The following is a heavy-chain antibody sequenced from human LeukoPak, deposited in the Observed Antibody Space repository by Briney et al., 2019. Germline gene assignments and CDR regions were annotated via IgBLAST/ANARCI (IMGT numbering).Heavy chain of an antibody. J-gene: IGHJ6*03. D-gene: IGHD3-3*01. CDR3: ARIGYDFWSGADYYYYYMDV. Sequence: PSETLSLTCTVSGGSISSYYWSWIRQPPGKGLEWIGYIYYSGSTNYNPSLKSRVTISVDTSKNQFSLKLSSVTAADTAVYYCARIGYDFWSGADYYYYYMDVWGKGTTVTVSS. CDR2: IYYSGST. CDR1: GGSISSYY. V-gene: IGHV4-59*01.